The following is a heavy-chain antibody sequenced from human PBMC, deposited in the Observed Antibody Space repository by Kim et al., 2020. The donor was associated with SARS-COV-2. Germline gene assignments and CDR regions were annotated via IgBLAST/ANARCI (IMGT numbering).Heavy chain of an antibody. CDR3: ARTGTFGDYGDYVED. CDR1: GGTFSSYA. Sequence: SVKVSCKASGGTFSSYAISWVRQAPGQGLEWMGGIIPIFGTANYAQKFQGRVTITADESTSTAYMELSSLRSEDTAVYYCARTGTFGDYGDYVEDSGQGTLVTVSS. CDR2: IIPIFGTA. V-gene: IGHV1-69*13. J-gene: IGHJ4*02. D-gene: IGHD4-17*01.